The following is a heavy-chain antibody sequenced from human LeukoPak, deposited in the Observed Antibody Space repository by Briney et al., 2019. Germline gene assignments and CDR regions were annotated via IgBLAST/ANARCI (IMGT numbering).Heavy chain of an antibody. CDR1: GFTFSNYG. J-gene: IGHJ6*03. D-gene: IGHD2-2*01. Sequence: GGSLRLSCGASGFTFSNYGMSWVRQAPGKGLEWVSAISGSGGSTYYADSVKGRFTISRDNSKNTLYLQMNSLRAEDTAVYYCAKGWAPYCSSTSCPYYYYMDVWGKGTTVTISS. V-gene: IGHV3-23*01. CDR3: AKGWAPYCSSTSCPYYYYMDV. CDR2: ISGSGGST.